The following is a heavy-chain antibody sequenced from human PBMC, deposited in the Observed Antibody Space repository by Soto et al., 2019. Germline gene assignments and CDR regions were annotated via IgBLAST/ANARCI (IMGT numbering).Heavy chain of an antibody. D-gene: IGHD3-22*01. CDR2: IYYSGST. Sequence: SETLSLTCTVSGVSISSSSYYWGWIRQPPGKLLEWIGSIYYSGSTYYNPSLKSRVTISVDTSKNQFSLKLSSVTAAGTAVYYCARQSHYYDSSGYSTNWFDPWGQGTLVTVSS. CDR3: ARQSHYYDSSGYSTNWFDP. CDR1: GVSISSSSYY. V-gene: IGHV4-39*01. J-gene: IGHJ5*02.